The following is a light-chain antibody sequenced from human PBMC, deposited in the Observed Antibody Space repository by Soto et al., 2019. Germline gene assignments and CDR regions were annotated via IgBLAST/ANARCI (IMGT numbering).Light chain of an antibody. CDR2: GAT. CDR3: QQYQRYPPS. Sequence: DIQMPQSPPSLSASVGDRVTIICRASEGINIYLAWFQQKPGKATKSLIYGATSLQRGVPSRFSRSGWDTEFSITIRSLQPEAIATYYCQQYQRYPPSYGGGNTVAIK. V-gene: IGKV1-16*01. J-gene: IGKJ4*01. CDR1: EGINIY.